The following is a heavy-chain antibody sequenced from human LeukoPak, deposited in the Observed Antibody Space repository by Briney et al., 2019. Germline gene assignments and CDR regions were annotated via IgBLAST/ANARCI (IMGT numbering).Heavy chain of an antibody. V-gene: IGHV4-59*01. CDR3: ARERRIAAAGTRLFDT. D-gene: IGHD6-13*01. CDR2: IYYSGST. Sequence: PSETLFLTSTVSGGSITSYYWSWIRQPPGKGLEWIGYIYYSGSTNYNPSLKSRVTISVDTSKNQFSLKLSSVTAADTAVYYCARERRIAAAGTRLFDTWGQGTLVTVSS. J-gene: IGHJ5*02. CDR1: GGSITSYY.